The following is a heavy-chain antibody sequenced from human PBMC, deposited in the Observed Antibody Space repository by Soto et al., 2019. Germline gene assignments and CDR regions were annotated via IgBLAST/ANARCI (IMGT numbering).Heavy chain of an antibody. D-gene: IGHD4-17*01. CDR2: INWNGGST. Sequence: GGSLRLSCAASGFTFDDYGMSWVRQAPGKGLEWVSGINWNGGSTGYADSVKGRFTIPRDNAKNSLYLQMNSLRAEDTALYYCARDQSAHDYDVPEKFDYWGQGTLVTVSS. CDR3: ARDQSAHDYDVPEKFDY. J-gene: IGHJ4*02. CDR1: GFTFDDYG. V-gene: IGHV3-20*04.